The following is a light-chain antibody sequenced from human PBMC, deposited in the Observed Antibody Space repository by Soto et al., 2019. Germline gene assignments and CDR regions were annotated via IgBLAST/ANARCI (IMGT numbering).Light chain of an antibody. CDR1: QSISSW. CDR2: KAS. CDR3: XQYNSXPFT. J-gene: IGKJ3*01. V-gene: IGKV1-5*03. Sequence: DIQMTQSPSTLSASVGDRVTITCRASQSISSWLAWYQQKPGKAPKLLIYKASSLESGVPSXXXXXXXXXXXXXXXXXXQPDDFAXXYCXQYNSXPFTFGPGTKVD.